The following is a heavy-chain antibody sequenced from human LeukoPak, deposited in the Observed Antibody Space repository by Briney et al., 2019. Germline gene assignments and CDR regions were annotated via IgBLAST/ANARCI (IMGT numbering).Heavy chain of an antibody. Sequence: ASVKVSCKASGYTFTDYYMHWVRQAPGQGLEWMGWINPNSGGTNYAQKFQGRVTMTRDTSISTAYMELSRLRSDDTAVYYCARHSTSGWYVVFDYWGQGTLVTVSS. V-gene: IGHV1-2*02. D-gene: IGHD6-19*01. CDR2: INPNSGGT. J-gene: IGHJ4*02. CDR1: GYTFTDYY. CDR3: ARHSTSGWYVVFDY.